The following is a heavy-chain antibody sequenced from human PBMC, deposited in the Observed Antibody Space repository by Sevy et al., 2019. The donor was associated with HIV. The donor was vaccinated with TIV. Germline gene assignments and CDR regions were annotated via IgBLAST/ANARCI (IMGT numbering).Heavy chain of an antibody. J-gene: IGHJ3*02. CDR1: GFSFNSYG. CDR3: AKGLGMVQGALLSDDI. CDR2: IRHDGSTK. D-gene: IGHD3-10*01. Sequence: GGSLRLACAASGFSFNSYGMHWVRQAPGKGLEWVAFIRHDGSTKYYVDSAKGRFTISRENSKNTLYLQMNSLRAEDTAVYYCAKGLGMVQGALLSDDIWGQGTMVTVSS. V-gene: IGHV3-30*02.